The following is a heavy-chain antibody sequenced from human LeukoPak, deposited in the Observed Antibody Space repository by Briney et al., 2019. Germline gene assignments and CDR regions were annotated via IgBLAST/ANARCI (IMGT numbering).Heavy chain of an antibody. CDR3: ARGPYSSSWSFDY. CDR2: IYHSGST. V-gene: IGHV4-59*01. D-gene: IGHD6-13*01. CDR1: GGFNTHYY. J-gene: IGHJ4*02. Sequence: NTSETLSLTCSVSGGFNTHYYWTWIRQPPGKELEWIGYIYHSGSTKYNPSLKSRVTISVDTSKNHFSLKLSSVTAADTAVYYCARGPYSSSWSFDYWGQGTLVTVSS.